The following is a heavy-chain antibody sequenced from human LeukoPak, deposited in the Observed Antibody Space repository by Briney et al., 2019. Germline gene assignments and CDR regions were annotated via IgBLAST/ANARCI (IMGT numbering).Heavy chain of an antibody. V-gene: IGHV1-69*13. D-gene: IGHD2/OR15-2a*01. CDR3: ARERDFGFDP. J-gene: IGHJ5*02. CDR1: GGTFSSYA. CDR2: IIPIFGTA. Sequence: RASVKVSCKASGGTFSSYAISWVRQAPGQGLERMGGIIPIFGTANYAQKFQGRVTITADESTSTAYMELSSLRSDDTAVYYCARERDFGFDPWGQGTLVTVSS.